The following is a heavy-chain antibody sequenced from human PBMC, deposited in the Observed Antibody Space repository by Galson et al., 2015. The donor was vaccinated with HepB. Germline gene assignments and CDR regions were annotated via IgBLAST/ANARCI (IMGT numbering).Heavy chain of an antibody. CDR3: ARLAVAGNEDWFDP. CDR2: INPSGST. D-gene: IGHD6-19*01. CDR1: GGSFSGYY. Sequence: SETLSLTCAVYGGSFSGYYWSWIRQPPGKGLEWIGEINPSGSTNYNPSLKSRVTISVDTSKNQFSLKLSSVTAADTAVYYCARLAVAGNEDWFDPWGQGTLVTVSS. V-gene: IGHV4-34*01. J-gene: IGHJ5*02.